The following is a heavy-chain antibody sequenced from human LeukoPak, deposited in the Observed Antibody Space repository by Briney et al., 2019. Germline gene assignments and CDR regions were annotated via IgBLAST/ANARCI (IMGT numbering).Heavy chain of an antibody. J-gene: IGHJ4*02. D-gene: IGHD2-15*01. CDR2: INHSGST. V-gene: IGHV4-34*01. CDR1: GGSFSGYY. Sequence: SETLSLTCAVYGGSFSGYYWSWIRQPPGKGLEWIGEINHSGSTNYNPSLKSRVTISVDTSKNQFSLKLSSVTAADTAVYYCARGNPGYCSGGSCLYYFDYWGQGTLVIVSS. CDR3: ARGNPGYCSGGSCLYYFDY.